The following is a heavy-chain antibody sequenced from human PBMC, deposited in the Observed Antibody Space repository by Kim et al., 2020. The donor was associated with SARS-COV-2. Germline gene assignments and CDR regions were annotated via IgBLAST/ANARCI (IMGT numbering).Heavy chain of an antibody. J-gene: IGHJ4*02. Sequence: SETLSLTCTVSGDSISSYYWSWIRQPPGKGLEWIGYIYYSGSTNYNPSLKSRVTISVDTSKNQFSLKLNSVTAADTAVYYCARTSGYYSSDYWGQGTLVTVSS. D-gene: IGHD1-26*01. CDR2: IYYSGST. V-gene: IGHV4-59*01. CDR1: GDSISSYY. CDR3: ARTSGYYSSDY.